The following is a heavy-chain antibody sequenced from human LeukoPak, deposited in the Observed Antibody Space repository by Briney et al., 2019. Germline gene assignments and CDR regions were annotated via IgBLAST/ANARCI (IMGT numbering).Heavy chain of an antibody. CDR2: IRAYNGNT. J-gene: IGHJ6*02. CDR1: GYTFTSYG. D-gene: IGHD2-2*01. V-gene: IGHV1-18*01. CDR3: ARGGCSSTSCPVPYYGMDV. Sequence: ASAKVSCKASGYTFTSYGISWVRQAPGQGLEWMGWIRAYNGNTNYAQKLQGRVTMTTDTSTSTAYMELRSLRSDDTAVYYCARGGCSSTSCPVPYYGMDVWGQGTTVTVSS.